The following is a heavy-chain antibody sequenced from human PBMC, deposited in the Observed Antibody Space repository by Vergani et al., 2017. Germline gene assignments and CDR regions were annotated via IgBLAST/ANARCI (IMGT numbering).Heavy chain of an antibody. CDR2: IYPGDSDT. CDR3: ARSPTYYDFWSGYYLFDY. D-gene: IGHD3-3*01. V-gene: IGHV5-51*01. CDR1: GYSFTSYW. J-gene: IGHJ4*02. Sequence: EVQLVESGGGLVQPGESLKISCKGSGYSFTSYWIGWVRQMPGKGLEWMGIIYPGDSDTRYSPSFQGQVTISADKSISTAYLQWSSLKASDTAMYYCARSPTYYDFWSGYYLFDYWGQGTLVTVSS.